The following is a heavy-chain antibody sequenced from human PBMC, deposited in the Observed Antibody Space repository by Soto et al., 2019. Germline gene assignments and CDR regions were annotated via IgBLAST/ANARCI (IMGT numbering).Heavy chain of an antibody. CDR1: GYTFTSYY. D-gene: IGHD2-2*01. Sequence: QVQLVQSGAEVKKPGASVKVSCKASGYTFTSYYMHWVRQAPGQGLEWMGMINPSGGGTTYAQKFQGRVTMTRDTSTSTVYTELSSLRSEDTAVYYCAGDYCISTCGEGGVWGQGTTVTVSS. J-gene: IGHJ6*02. CDR2: INPSGGGT. CDR3: AGDYCISTCGEGGV. V-gene: IGHV1-46*01.